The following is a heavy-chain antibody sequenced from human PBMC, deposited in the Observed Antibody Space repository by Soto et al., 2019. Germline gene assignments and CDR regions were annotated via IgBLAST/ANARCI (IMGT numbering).Heavy chain of an antibody. D-gene: IGHD7-27*01. J-gene: IGHJ5*02. CDR1: TFTLSSYG. CDR3: ARGWGSPDP. V-gene: IGHV3-23*01. CDR2: ISPSGGDT. Sequence: PGGSLRLSCVAYTFTLSSYGMTWVRQAPGKGLEWVSSISPSGGDTYYADSVKDRVTISRDNSINTLYLQMDSLRVEDTALYYCARGWGSPDPWGQGTLVTVSS.